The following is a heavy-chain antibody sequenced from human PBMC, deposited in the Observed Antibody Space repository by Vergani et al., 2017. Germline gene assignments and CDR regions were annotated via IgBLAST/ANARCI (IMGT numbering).Heavy chain of an antibody. D-gene: IGHD4-23*01. J-gene: IGHJ6*02. Sequence: QVQLVQSGAEVKKPGSSVKVSCKASGGTFSSDAISWVRQAPGQGLEWMGGIIPIFGTADDAQKFQGRVTITAEKSPSTAYMDLSSLISEDTDVYDCARTVVYGGKYYYYYGMDVWGQGATVTVSS. V-gene: IGHV1-69*06. CDR3: ARTVVYGGKYYYYYGMDV. CDR1: GGTFSSDA. CDR2: IIPIFGTA.